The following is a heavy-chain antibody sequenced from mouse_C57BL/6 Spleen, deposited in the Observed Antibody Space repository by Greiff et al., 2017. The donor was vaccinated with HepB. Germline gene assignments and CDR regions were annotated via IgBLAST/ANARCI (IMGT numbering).Heavy chain of an antibody. Sequence: VQLQQPGAELVRPGSSVKLSCKASGYTFTSYWMHWVKQRPIQGLEWIGNIDPSDSETHYNQKFKDKATLTVDKSSSTAYMQLSSLTSEDSAVYDCARGFYDYGSSYWYFDVWGTGTTVTVSS. CDR3: ARGFYDYGSSYWYFDV. V-gene: IGHV1-52*01. CDR2: IDPSDSET. J-gene: IGHJ1*03. D-gene: IGHD1-1*01. CDR1: GYTFTSYW.